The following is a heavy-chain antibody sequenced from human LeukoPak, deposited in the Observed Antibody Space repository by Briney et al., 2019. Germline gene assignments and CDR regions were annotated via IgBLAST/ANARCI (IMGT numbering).Heavy chain of an antibody. CDR3: ATAWGYYYSMDV. J-gene: IGHJ6*03. D-gene: IGHD1-26*01. CDR1: GFTFSSYD. Sequence: PGGSLRLSCAASGFTFSSYDMTWVRQAPGRGLEWVSSIRPSGDNTYYGDSVKGRFTISRDNAKNSLYLQMNSLRAEDTALYYCATAWGYYYSMDVWGKGTTVTISS. CDR2: IRPSGDNT. V-gene: IGHV3-23*01.